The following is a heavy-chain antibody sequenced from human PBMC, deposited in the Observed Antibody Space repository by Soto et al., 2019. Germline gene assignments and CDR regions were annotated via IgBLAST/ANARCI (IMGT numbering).Heavy chain of an antibody. Sequence: QVQLQQWGAGLLKPSETLSLTCAVYGGSFSGYYWSWIRQPPGKGLEWIGEINDSGSTNYNPSLKRRVTISIDTSKNQFSLNLKSVPAADTAVYYCGSQQWERDWIDPWGQGNLVTVSS. V-gene: IGHV4-34*02. CDR2: INDSGST. CDR3: GSQQWERDWIDP. J-gene: IGHJ5*02. CDR1: GGSFSGYY. D-gene: IGHD1-26*01.